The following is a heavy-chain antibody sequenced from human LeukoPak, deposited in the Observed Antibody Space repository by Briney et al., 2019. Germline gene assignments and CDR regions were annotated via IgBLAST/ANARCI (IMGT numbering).Heavy chain of an antibody. CDR1: GFTFSSYA. J-gene: IGHJ4*02. CDR3: AKAVGSISWSFDY. D-gene: IGHD6-13*01. Sequence: PGGSLRLSCAASGFTFSSYAIHWVRQAPGKGLEWVALMSYDGSDKSYADSVKGRFTISRDNSKSTLYLQMDSLRGDDAAVYYCAKAVGSISWSFDYWGQGTLVTVSS. V-gene: IGHV3-30*04. CDR2: MSYDGSDK.